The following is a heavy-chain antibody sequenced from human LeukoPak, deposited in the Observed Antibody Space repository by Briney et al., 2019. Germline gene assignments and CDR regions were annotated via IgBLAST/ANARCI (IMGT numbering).Heavy chain of an antibody. D-gene: IGHD3-10*02. CDR2: INHSGST. CDR1: GGSFSGYY. Sequence: KPSETLSLTCAVYGGSFSGYYWSWIRQPPGKGLEWIGEINHSGSTNYNPSLKSRVTISVDTSKNQFSLKLSSVTAADTAVYYCARKESGMLGDAFDIWGQGTMVTVSS. CDR3: ARKESGMLGDAFDI. J-gene: IGHJ3*02. V-gene: IGHV4-34*01.